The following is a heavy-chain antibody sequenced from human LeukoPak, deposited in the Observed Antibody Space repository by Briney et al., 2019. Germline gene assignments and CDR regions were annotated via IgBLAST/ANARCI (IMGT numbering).Heavy chain of an antibody. CDR2: FYHGGST. J-gene: IGHJ6*03. V-gene: IGHV4-38-2*02. CDR1: GYSISTGYY. CDR3: ARADYSSTWSHDYYYMDV. Sequence: PSETLSLTCTVSGYSISTGYYWDWIRQPPGKGLEWIGTFYHGGSTYYNPSLKSRVTISVDTSKNQFSLNLTSVTAADTAVYYCARADYSSTWSHDYYYMDVWGKGTTVTVSS. D-gene: IGHD6-13*01.